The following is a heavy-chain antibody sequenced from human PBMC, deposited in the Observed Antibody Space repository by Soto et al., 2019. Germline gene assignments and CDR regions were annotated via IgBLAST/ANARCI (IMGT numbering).Heavy chain of an antibody. V-gene: IGHV3-33*01. CDR2: IWYDGTIK. Sequence: GGSLRLSGAASGFTFTNHSIHWVRQAPCKGLEWVAAIWYDGTIKYYADSVKGRLTISRDNSKKTLYLQMNSLRAEDTAIYYCARGMRRWESLGHCGQRTPLAVSS. D-gene: IGHD1-26*01. CDR1: GFTFTNHS. CDR3: ARGMRRWESLGH. J-gene: IGHJ4*02.